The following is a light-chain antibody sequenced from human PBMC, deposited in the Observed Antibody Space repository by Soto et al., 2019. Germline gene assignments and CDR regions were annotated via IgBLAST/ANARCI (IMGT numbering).Light chain of an antibody. CDR2: DVY. J-gene: IGLJ1*01. V-gene: IGLV2-14*03. Sequence: QSVLTQPASVSGSPGQSITISCTGTSSDVGGYNFVSWYEHHPGKAPKLIIYDVYYRPSGVSDRFSGSKSGNTASLTISGLQAEDEADYYCSSYARTSPLVVGTGTKLTVL. CDR3: SSYARTSPLV. CDR1: SSDVGGYNF.